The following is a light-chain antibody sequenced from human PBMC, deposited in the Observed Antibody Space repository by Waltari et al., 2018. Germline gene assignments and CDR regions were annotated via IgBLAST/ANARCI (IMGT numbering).Light chain of an antibody. CDR3: CSQSSYNGVI. J-gene: IGLJ2*01. V-gene: IGLV2-14*03. CDR1: SRDVGGADS. CDR2: DVN. Sequence: QSALSQPASVSGSPGQSLTISCTGSSRDVGGADSVSWYQDHPGQAPKVIIYDVNNRPSGVSDRFSGSKSGNTASLTISGLQAEDEANYYCCSQSSYNGVIFGGGTKLTVL.